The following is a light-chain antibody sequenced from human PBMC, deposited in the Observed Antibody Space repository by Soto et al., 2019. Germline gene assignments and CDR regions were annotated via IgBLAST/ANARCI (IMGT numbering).Light chain of an antibody. J-gene: IGKJ4*01. Sequence: EIVMTQSPSVVSGSPGERVTLSCRASQSVSDDLAWYQQKPGQAPRLLMYAASARASGFPARFRGSRSGTEFTLTINSLQSEDFAIYYCQPYNNRPLTFGGGTKVDIK. CDR1: QSVSDD. CDR3: QPYNNRPLT. CDR2: AAS. V-gene: IGKV3-15*01.